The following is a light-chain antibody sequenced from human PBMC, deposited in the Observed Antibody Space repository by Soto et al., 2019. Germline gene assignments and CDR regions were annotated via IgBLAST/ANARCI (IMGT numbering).Light chain of an antibody. Sequence: DIVMTQSPLSLPVTPGEPASISCRSSQSLLHSNGYNYLDWYLQKPGQSPQVLTYLGSNRASGVPDRISGSGSGTDFTLKISRVEAEDVGVYYCMQALQTPYTFGQGTKLEIK. CDR2: LGS. CDR1: QSLLHSNGYNY. J-gene: IGKJ2*01. CDR3: MQALQTPYT. V-gene: IGKV2-28*01.